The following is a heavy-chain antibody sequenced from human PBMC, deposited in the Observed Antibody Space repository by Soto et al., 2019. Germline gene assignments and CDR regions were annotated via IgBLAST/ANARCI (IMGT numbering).Heavy chain of an antibody. V-gene: IGHV3-74*01. CDR2: INGDGSST. J-gene: IGHJ4*02. Sequence: EVQLVESGGGLVQPGGSLRLSCAASGFTFSSYWMHWVRQTPGKGLVWVSRINGDGSSTSYADSVKGRFTVSRDNAKNTLYLQMNSLSAGDTAVYYCETWETGYWGQGTLVTVSS. CDR3: ETWETGY. CDR1: GFTFSSYW. D-gene: IGHD1-26*01.